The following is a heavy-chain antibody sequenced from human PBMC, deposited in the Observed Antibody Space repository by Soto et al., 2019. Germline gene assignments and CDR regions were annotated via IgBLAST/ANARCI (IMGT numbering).Heavy chain of an antibody. CDR2: INAGNGNT. CDR1: GYTFTSYA. J-gene: IGHJ4*02. D-gene: IGHD6-13*01. Sequence: ASVKVSCKASGYTFTSYAMHWVRQAPGQRLEWMGWINAGNGNTKYSQKFQGRVTITRDTSASTAYMEPSSLRSEDTAVYYCARVGTSSSWAFDYWGQGTLVTVSS. CDR3: ARVGTSSSWAFDY. V-gene: IGHV1-3*01.